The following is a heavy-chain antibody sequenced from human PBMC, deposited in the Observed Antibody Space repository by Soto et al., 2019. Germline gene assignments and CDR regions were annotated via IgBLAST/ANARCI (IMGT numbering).Heavy chain of an antibody. CDR2: IYYSGST. D-gene: IGHD3-3*01. CDR3: ASGGVVIVYYYMDV. V-gene: IGHV4-39*01. Sequence: SETLSLTCTVSGGSISSSGYYWGWIRQPPGKGLEWIGSIYYSGSTYYNPSLKSRVTISVDTSKNQFSLKLSSVTAADTAVYYCASGGVVIVYYYMDVWGKGTTVTVSS. J-gene: IGHJ6*03. CDR1: GGSISSSGYY.